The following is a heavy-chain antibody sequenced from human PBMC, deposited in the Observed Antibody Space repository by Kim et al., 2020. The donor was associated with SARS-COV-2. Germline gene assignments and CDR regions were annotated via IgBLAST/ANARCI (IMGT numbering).Heavy chain of an antibody. V-gene: IGHV4-39*01. Sequence: SETLSLTCTVSGGSISSSSYYWGWIRQPPGKGLEWIGSIYYSGSTYYNPSLKSRVTISVDTSKNQFSLKLSSVTAADTAVYYCARHFMLGSGSGYSSRWGWFDPWGQGTLVTVSS. J-gene: IGHJ5*02. CDR1: GGSISSSSYY. CDR3: ARHFMLGSGSGYSSRWGWFDP. CDR2: IYYSGST. D-gene: IGHD3-22*01.